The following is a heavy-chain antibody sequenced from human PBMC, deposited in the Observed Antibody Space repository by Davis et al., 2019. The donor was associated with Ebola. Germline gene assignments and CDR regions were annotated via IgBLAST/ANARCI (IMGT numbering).Heavy chain of an antibody. V-gene: IGHV4-59*01. D-gene: IGHD2-2*01. CDR2: IYYSGST. Sequence: PSETLSLTCTVSGGSISSYYWSWIRQPPGKGLEWIGYIYYSGSTNYNPSLKSRVTISVDTSKNQFSLKLSSVTAADTAVYYCARDRVVPAARYYYYYGMDVWGKGTTVTVSS. CDR3: ARDRVVPAARYYYYYGMDV. J-gene: IGHJ6*04. CDR1: GGSISSYY.